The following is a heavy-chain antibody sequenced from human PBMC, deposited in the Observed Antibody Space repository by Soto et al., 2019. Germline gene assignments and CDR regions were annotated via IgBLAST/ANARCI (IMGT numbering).Heavy chain of an antibody. CDR2: INHRGST. CDR3: ARGGKGRSYGYYYYGMDV. J-gene: IGHJ6*02. D-gene: IGHD5-18*01. CDR1: GGSFSGYY. V-gene: IGHV4-34*01. Sequence: SETLSLTCAVYGGSFSGYYWSWIRQPPGKGLEWMGEINHRGSTNYNPSLKSRVTISVDTSKNQFSLKLSSVTAADTAVYYCARGGKGRSYGYYYYGMDVWGQGTTVT.